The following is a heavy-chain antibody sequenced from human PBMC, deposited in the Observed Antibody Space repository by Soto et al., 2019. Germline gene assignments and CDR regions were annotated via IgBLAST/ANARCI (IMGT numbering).Heavy chain of an antibody. J-gene: IGHJ6*02. CDR2: ISAHNGNT. V-gene: IGHV1-18*01. CDR3: ARMGDVPYYYYGMDV. D-gene: IGHD3-16*01. CDR1: GYDFTTYG. Sequence: GASVKVSCKGSGYDFTTYGITWVRQAPGQGLEWMAWISAHNGNTDYAQKLQGRVTVTRDTSTSTAYMELRSLRSDDTAVYYCARMGDVPYYYYGMDVWGQGTTVTVSS.